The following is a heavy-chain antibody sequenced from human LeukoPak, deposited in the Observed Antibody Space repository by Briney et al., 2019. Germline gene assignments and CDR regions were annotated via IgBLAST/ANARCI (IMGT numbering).Heavy chain of an antibody. D-gene: IGHD4-17*01. J-gene: IGHJ3*02. V-gene: IGHV5-51*01. CDR2: IFPGDSDT. CDR3: ARTTTVTTGDAFDI. CDR1: GYSFTGYW. Sequence: GESLKISCKGSGYSFTGYWIDWVRQMPGKGLEWMGIIFPGDSDTRYSPSFQGQVTISADKSINTAYLQWSSLKASDTAMYYCARTTTVTTGDAFDIWGQWTMVTVSS.